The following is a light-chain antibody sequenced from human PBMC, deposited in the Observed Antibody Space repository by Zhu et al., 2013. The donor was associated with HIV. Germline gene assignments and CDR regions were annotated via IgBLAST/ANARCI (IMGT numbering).Light chain of an antibody. CDR1: QSLSRSY. V-gene: IGKV3-20*01. CDR2: DAS. CDR3: QQYDDSPET. Sequence: DIVLTQSPGTLSLSPEERATLSCRASQSLSRSYLAWYQQKPGQAPRLLIYDASSRATGIPDRFRGSGSGTDFTLTISRLEPEDFAVYYCQQYDDSPETFGQGTKVEIK. J-gene: IGKJ1*01.